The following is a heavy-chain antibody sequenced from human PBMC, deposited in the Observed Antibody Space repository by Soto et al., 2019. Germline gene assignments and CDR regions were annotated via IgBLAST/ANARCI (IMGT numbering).Heavy chain of an antibody. CDR3: ARRYDFWSSSLSLMDV. V-gene: IGHV1-8*01. CDR2: MNPNSGNT. Sequence: GASVKVSCKASGYTFTSYDINWVRQATGQGLEWMGWMNPNSGNTGYAQKFQGRVTMTRNTSISTAYMELSSLRSEDTAVYYCARRYDFWSSSLSLMDVWGKGTTVTVSS. D-gene: IGHD3-3*01. CDR1: GYTFTSYD. J-gene: IGHJ6*03.